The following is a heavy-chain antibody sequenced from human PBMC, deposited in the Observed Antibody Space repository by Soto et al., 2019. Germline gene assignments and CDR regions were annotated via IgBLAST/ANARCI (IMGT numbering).Heavy chain of an antibody. V-gene: IGHV1-69*04. CDR2: IIPVLDRA. CDR1: GGTFNSDV. Sequence: QVQLVQSGAEVKSPGSSVKVSCKASGGTFNSDVINWVRQAPGQGLEWMGRIIPVLDRADYAQNFQGRVTITADKSTPTGHREMSGLRSEDTAVFYCARSGSVTTQYYHGMDVWGQGTTVTVSS. CDR3: ARSGSVTTQYYHGMDV. J-gene: IGHJ6*02. D-gene: IGHD4-17*01.